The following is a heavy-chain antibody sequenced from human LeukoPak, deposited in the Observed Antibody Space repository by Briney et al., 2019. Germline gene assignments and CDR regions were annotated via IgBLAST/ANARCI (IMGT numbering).Heavy chain of an antibody. V-gene: IGHV4-59*08. CDR3: ARQFSGAAAPLPFDY. CDR1: GGSISNYY. J-gene: IGHJ4*02. Sequence: SETLSLTCTVSGGSISNYYWSWIRQPPGKGLEWIGYIYYSGYTNYNPSLKSRVTISLDTSKSQFSLKLRSVTAADTAVYYCARQFSGAAAPLPFDYWGQGTLVTVSS. D-gene: IGHD6-13*01. CDR2: IYYSGYT.